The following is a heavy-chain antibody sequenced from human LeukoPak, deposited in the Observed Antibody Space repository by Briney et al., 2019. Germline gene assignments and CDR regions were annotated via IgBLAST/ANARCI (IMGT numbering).Heavy chain of an antibody. D-gene: IGHD2-2*01. CDR3: AKDHYDFVVVPAPTDY. CDR1: GFTFSSYS. Sequence: PGGSLRLSCAASGFTFSSYSMNWVRQAPGKGLEWVSSISTTSNYIYYADSVKGRFTISRDNSKNTLYLQMNSLRAEDTAVYYCAKDHYDFVVVPAPTDYWGQGTLVTVSS. V-gene: IGHV3-21*01. J-gene: IGHJ4*02. CDR2: ISTTSNYI.